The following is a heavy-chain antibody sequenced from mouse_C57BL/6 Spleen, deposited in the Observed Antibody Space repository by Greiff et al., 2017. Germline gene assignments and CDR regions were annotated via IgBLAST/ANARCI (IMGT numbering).Heavy chain of an antibody. CDR1: GFNINDYY. V-gene: IGHV14-1*01. Sequence: EVQLQQSGAELVRPGASVKLSCTASGFNINDYYMHWVKQRPEQGLEWIGRIDPEDGDTEYAPKFQGQATMTADTSSNTAYLQLSSLTSEDTAVYYCTPSIATVVPFDYWGQGTTLTVSS. CDR2: IDPEDGDT. J-gene: IGHJ2*01. D-gene: IGHD1-1*01. CDR3: TPSIATVVPFDY.